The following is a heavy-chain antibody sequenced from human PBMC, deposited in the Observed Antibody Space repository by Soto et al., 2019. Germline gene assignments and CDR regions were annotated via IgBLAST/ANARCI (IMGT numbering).Heavy chain of an antibody. CDR1: GGSISSYY. CDR3: ARGSTGYYGMDV. J-gene: IGHJ6*02. V-gene: IGHV4-59*01. D-gene: IGHD1-26*01. CDR2: IYYSGST. Sequence: PSETLSLTCTVSGGSISSYYCSWIRQPPWKGLEWIGYIYYSGSTNYNPSLKSRVTISVDTSKKQFSLKLSSVTAADTVVYYCARGSTGYYGMDVWGQGTTVAVYS.